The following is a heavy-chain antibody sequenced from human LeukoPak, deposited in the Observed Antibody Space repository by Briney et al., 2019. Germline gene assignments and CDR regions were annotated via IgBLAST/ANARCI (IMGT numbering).Heavy chain of an antibody. CDR3: GRGPKAGGPHHDMDV. CDR2: IIPIFGTA. D-gene: IGHD2-15*01. CDR1: GGTFISYA. V-gene: IGHV1-69*05. Sequence: SVKVSCRASGGTFISYAISWVRQAPGQGLEWMGGIIPIFGTANYAQKFQGRATMTTDTSTSTAYMELRSLSSDDTAVYYCGRGPKAGGPHHDMDVWGRGTTVTVSS. J-gene: IGHJ6*02.